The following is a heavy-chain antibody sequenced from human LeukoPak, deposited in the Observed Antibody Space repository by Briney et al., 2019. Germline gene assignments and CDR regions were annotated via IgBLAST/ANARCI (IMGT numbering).Heavy chain of an antibody. CDR2: IYHSGTT. Sequence: SETLSLTCTVSGDSIRGYSWGWIRQPPGKGLEWIGYIYHSGTTNYNPSLKSRVTISVDTSKNQLSLKLTSVTAADTAIYYCARHIRGTQHWGQGTLVTVSS. CDR1: GDSIRGYS. CDR3: ARHIRGTQH. V-gene: IGHV4-59*08. D-gene: IGHD3-10*01. J-gene: IGHJ4*02.